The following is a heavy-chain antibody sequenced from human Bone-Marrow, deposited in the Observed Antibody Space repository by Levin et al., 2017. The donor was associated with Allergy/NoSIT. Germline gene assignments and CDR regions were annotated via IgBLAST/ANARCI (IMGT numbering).Heavy chain of an antibody. J-gene: IGHJ5*02. D-gene: IGHD4-17*01. Sequence: ASVKVSCKASGYTFTNHDIDWVRQATGQGLEWMGWMNSNTGNTGYAQKFQGRVTMTRDTSISTAYMELSSLTSEDTAVYYCARGAGEYGRDWFDPWGQGTLVTVSP. CDR1: GYTFTNHD. V-gene: IGHV1-8*01. CDR3: ARGAGEYGRDWFDP. CDR2: MNSNTGNT.